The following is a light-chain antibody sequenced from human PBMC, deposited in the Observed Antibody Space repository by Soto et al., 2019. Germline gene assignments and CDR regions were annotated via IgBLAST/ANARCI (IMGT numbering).Light chain of an antibody. Sequence: EIGVTQSPCTLSLSPGERVTLSCRASQSVSSSSLAWYQQKPGQAPRLLIYGASSRATGIPDRFSGSGSGTDFTLTISRLEPEDFAVFYCQQYGTSPITFGQGTRLEIK. CDR2: GAS. V-gene: IGKV3-20*01. J-gene: IGKJ5*01. CDR3: QQYGTSPIT. CDR1: QSVSSSS.